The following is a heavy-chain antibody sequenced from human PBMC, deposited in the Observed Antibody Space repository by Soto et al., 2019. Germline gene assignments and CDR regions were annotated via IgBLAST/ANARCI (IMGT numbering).Heavy chain of an antibody. CDR2: LYNTGST. CDR1: GASISRYY. Sequence: SETLSLTCTVSGASISRYYWSWIRQSPGKGLEWIGYLYNTGSTIYNPSLKSRVTISVDTSKNQFSLKMSSVTAADTAVYYCACDLRGYCGVDCLPLEVVGQGTTVPVPS. J-gene: IGHJ6*02. CDR3: ACDLRGYCGVDCLPLEV. D-gene: IGHD2-21*02. V-gene: IGHV4-59*01.